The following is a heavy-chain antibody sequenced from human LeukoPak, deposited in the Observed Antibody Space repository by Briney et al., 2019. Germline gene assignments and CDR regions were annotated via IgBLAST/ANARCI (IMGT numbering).Heavy chain of an antibody. CDR1: RYTFTGYY. V-gene: IGHV1-2*02. CDR3: ARNSAILWFGESNDAFDI. J-gene: IGHJ3*02. Sequence: ASVKVSCKASRYTFTGYYMHWVRQAPGQGLEWMGWINPNSGGTNYAQKFQGRVTMTRDTSISTAYMELSRLRSDDTAVYYCARNSAILWFGESNDAFDIWGQGTMVTVSS. D-gene: IGHD3-10*01. CDR2: INPNSGGT.